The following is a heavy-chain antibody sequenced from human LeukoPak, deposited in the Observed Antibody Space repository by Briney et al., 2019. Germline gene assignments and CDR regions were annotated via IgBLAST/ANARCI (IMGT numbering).Heavy chain of an antibody. CDR3: ASLASVAVEKPFDY. CDR2: IYYSGST. V-gene: IGHV4-39*01. D-gene: IGHD2-15*01. Sequence: SETLSLTCTVSGGSISSSSYYWGWIRQPPGKGLEWMRSIYYSGSTYYNPSLKSRVTISVDTSKNQFTLKLTSVTAADTAVYYCASLASVAVEKPFDYWGQGTLVTVSS. CDR1: GGSISSSSYY. J-gene: IGHJ4*02.